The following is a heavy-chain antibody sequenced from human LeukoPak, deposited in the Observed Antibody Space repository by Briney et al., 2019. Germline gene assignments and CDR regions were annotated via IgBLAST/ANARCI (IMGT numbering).Heavy chain of an antibody. CDR1: GFTFGDYA. D-gene: IGHD1-1*01. CDR3: TRDRGAYNLYDY. J-gene: IGHJ4*02. V-gene: IGHV3-49*03. CDR2: IRSKAYGETA. Sequence: GGSLRLSCTASGFTFGDYAMSWTRQAPGKGLEWVCFIRSKAYGETADYAASVKGRFTISRDDSKAIAYLQMNSLKTEDTAVYHCTRDRGAYNLYDYWGQGTLVTVSS.